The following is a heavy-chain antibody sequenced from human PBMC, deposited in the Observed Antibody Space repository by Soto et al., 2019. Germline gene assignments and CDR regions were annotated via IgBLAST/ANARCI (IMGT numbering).Heavy chain of an antibody. J-gene: IGHJ4*02. D-gene: IGHD3-16*01. Sequence: GESLKISCKGSGYSFTSYRIGWVRQMPGKGLEWMGIIYPGDSDTRYSPSFEGRVTFSADKSTNTAYLQWSSLEASDTAMYFCARHRGNTVMLIIDSWGQGTQVTVS. V-gene: IGHV5-51*01. CDR1: GYSFTSYR. CDR3: ARHRGNTVMLIIDS. CDR2: IYPGDSDT.